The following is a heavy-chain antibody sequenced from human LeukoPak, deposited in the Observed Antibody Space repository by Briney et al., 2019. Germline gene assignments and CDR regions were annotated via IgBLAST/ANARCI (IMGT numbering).Heavy chain of an antibody. V-gene: IGHV3-33*01. Sequence: GRSLRLSCAASGFTFSSYGMHWVRQAPGKGLEWVAVIWYDGSNKYYADSVKGRFTISRDNSKNTLYLQMNSLRAEDTAVYYCARGGGITMITKDWGQGTLVTVSS. CDR2: IWYDGSNK. J-gene: IGHJ4*02. CDR3: ARGGGITMITKD. D-gene: IGHD3-22*01. CDR1: GFTFSSYG.